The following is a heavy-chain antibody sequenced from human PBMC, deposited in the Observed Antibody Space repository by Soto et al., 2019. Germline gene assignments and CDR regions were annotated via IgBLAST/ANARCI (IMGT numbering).Heavy chain of an antibody. CDR3: ARIYCSGGSCHDAFDI. V-gene: IGHV5-51*01. J-gene: IGHJ3*02. D-gene: IGHD2-15*01. CDR1: GYSFTSYW. Sequence: GESLKISCKGSGYSFTSYWIGWVRQMPGKGLEWMGIIYPGDSDTRYSPSFQGQVTISADKSISTAYLQWSSLKASDTAMYYCARIYCSGGSCHDAFDIWGKGTMVTVAS. CDR2: IYPGDSDT.